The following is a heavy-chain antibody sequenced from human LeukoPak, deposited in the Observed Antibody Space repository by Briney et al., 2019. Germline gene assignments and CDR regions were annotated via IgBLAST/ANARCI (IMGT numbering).Heavy chain of an antibody. Sequence: PGGSLRLSCVVSGFTFSSYSMNWVRQAPGKGLEWVSSISSSSSYIYYADSVKGRFTISRDNAKNSLYLQMNSLRAEDTAVYYCAKDSRSLPYCFDFWGQGTLVTVSS. J-gene: IGHJ4*02. V-gene: IGHV3-21*01. CDR1: GFTFSSYS. CDR2: ISSSSSYI. CDR3: AKDSRSLPYCFDF.